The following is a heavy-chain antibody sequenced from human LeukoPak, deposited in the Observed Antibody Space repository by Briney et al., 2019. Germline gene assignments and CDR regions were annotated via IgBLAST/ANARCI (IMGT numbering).Heavy chain of an antibody. V-gene: IGHV4-59*01. CDR3: ARYRVATNRNRFDP. Sequence: PSETLSLTCTVSGGSMSSYHWTWIRQPPGKGLEWIGYIYYSGSTSYNPSLKSRVTMSVDTSKNQFSLKLSSVTAADTAVYYCARYRVATNRNRFDPWGQGTLVTVSS. J-gene: IGHJ5*02. CDR2: IYYSGST. D-gene: IGHD5-12*01. CDR1: GGSMSSYH.